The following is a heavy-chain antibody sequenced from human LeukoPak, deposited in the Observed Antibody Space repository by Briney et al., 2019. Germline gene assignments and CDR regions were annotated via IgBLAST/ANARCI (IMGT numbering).Heavy chain of an antibody. V-gene: IGHV1-2*02. CDR2: INPNSGGT. Sequence: ASVKVSCKASGYTFIGYYMHWVRQAPGQGLEWMGWINPNSGGTNYAQKFQGRVTMTRDTSISTAHMELSRLRSDDTAVYYCAREKGGDYYYYYGMDVWGQGTTVTVSS. CDR3: AREKGGDYYYYYGMDV. CDR1: GYTFIGYY. J-gene: IGHJ6*02. D-gene: IGHD4-17*01.